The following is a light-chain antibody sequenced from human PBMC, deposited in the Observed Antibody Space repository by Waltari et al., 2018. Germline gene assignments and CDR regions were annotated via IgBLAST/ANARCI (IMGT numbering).Light chain of an antibody. J-gene: IGLJ6*01. V-gene: IGLV2-11*01. CDR1: SSDIRYYNA. Sequence: QAAPTQPPSVSGSPGQSVTISCTGTSSDIRYYNAVSWYQQHPGKAPKLMIYEVSKRPSGVSDRFSGSKSGNTASLTISGLQAEDEADYYCSSYAGSNTFVSGSGTKLTVL. CDR3: SSYAGSNTFV. CDR2: EVS.